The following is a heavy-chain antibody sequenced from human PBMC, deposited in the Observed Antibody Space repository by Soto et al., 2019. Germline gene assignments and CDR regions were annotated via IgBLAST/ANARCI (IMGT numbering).Heavy chain of an antibody. CDR3: AKFGWGVLYYGMDV. V-gene: IGHV3-43*01. CDR1: VFPFDDYS. CDR2: ISWDGADT. J-gene: IGHJ6*02. D-gene: IGHD3-10*01. Sequence: GGSLRLSCAASVFPFDDYSMNWVRQVPGKGLEWVSLISWDGADTYYADSVKGRFTVSRDNSKNSLYLQMNSLTTEDTALYSCAKFGWGVLYYGMDVWGQGTTVTVSS.